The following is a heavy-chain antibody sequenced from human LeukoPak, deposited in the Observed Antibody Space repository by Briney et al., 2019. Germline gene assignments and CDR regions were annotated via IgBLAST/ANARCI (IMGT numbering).Heavy chain of an antibody. V-gene: IGHV4-4*07. Sequence: PWETLSLTCTVSGRSISSYYWSWVRQPAGKGLEWVGCIYTIGSTNYHPPLKSRVTMSVDTSKNQFSLKLSSVTAADTAVYYCARDLEGYCSSTSCYNFGFYYYYMDVWGKGTTVSVSS. D-gene: IGHD2-2*02. CDR3: ARDLEGYCSSTSCYNFGFYYYYMDV. CDR1: GRSISSYY. CDR2: IYTIGST. J-gene: IGHJ6*03.